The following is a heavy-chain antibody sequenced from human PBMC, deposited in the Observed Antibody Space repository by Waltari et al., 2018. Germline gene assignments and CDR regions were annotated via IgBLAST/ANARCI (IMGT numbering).Heavy chain of an antibody. J-gene: IGHJ4*02. CDR3: ARREHFGDSLDY. V-gene: IGHV1-2*06. CDR1: GYTFTGNY. D-gene: IGHD3-16*01. Sequence: QVQLVQSGAEVKKPGASVRVSCKASGYTFTGNYIHWVRQAPGPGREWMGRINPNTGDTKFAQNFRVRVTMTRDTSISTAYMELSGLRSDDTAMYFCARREHFGDSLDYWGQGTLVAVSS. CDR2: INPNTGDT.